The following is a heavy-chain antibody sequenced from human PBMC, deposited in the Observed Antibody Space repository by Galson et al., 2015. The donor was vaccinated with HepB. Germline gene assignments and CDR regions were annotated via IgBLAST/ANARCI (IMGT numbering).Heavy chain of an antibody. CDR2: LNSGGNSA. J-gene: IGHJ4*02. CDR1: GFTFRNSA. CDR3: AKGGCNSFFES. V-gene: IGHV3-23*05. D-gene: IGHD4-23*01. Sequence: SLRLSCATSGFTFRNSAMTWVRQAPGKGLEWVSSLNSGGNSAFYADSVRGRLTISRDTSQNTLYLQMNSLRADDTAVYYCAKGGCNSFFESWGQGTLVTVSS.